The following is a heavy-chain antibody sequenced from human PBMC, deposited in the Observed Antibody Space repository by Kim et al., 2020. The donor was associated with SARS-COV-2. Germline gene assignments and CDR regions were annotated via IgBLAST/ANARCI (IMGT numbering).Heavy chain of an antibody. V-gene: IGHV3-23*01. Sequence: SVNGRFTISRDNSKNTLYLQMNSLRAEDTAVYYCAKGAGSSAYYSPSGDYWGQGTLVTVSS. CDR3: AKGAGSSAYYSPSGDY. J-gene: IGHJ4*02. D-gene: IGHD3-22*01.